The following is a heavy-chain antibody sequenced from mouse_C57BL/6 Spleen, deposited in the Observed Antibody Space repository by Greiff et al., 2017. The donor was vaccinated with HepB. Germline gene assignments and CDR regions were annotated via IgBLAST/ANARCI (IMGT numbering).Heavy chain of an antibody. V-gene: IGHV3-1*01. CDR1: GYSITSGYD. CDR3: ARAPHAYGSSPHWYFDV. J-gene: IGHJ1*03. Sequence: EVKLLESGPGMVKPSQSLSLTCTVTGYSITSGYDWHWIRHFPGNKLEWMGYISYSGSTNYNPSLKSRITITHDTSKNPFFLKLKSVTTEDTATYYCARAPHAYGSSPHWYFDVWGTGTTVTVSS. D-gene: IGHD1-1*01. CDR2: ISYSGST.